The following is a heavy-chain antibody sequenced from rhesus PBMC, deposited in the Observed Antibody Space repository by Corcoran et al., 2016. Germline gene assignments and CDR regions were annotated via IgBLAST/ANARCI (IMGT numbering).Heavy chain of an antibody. Sequence: QVQLQESGPGLVKPSETLSLTCAVSGGSLKNNHWTWIRQPPGKGLEWIGYISATAGSTDHTPSLRSRITISTDTSKNQFSLTLNSLTAADTAVYYCARGLFYFDYWGQGVLVSVSS. V-gene: IGHV4-173*01. CDR2: ISATAGST. CDR3: ARGLFYFDY. J-gene: IGHJ4*01. CDR1: GGSLKNNH.